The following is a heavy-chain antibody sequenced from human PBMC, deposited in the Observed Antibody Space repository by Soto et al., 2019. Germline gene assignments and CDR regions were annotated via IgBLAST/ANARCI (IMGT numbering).Heavy chain of an antibody. CDR3: AKVRASYLSASYFYYGLDV. CDR2: ISGSGSTI. D-gene: IGHD3-10*01. J-gene: IGHJ6*02. Sequence: GGSLRLSCEASGFTFSHYVLSWFRQAPGRGLEWVSSISGSGSTIYLADSVRGRFAMSRDLSRNTVSLQMNSLRAEDTAIYYCAKVRASYLSASYFYYGLDVWGQGTTVTVSS. V-gene: IGHV3-23*01. CDR1: GFTFSHYV.